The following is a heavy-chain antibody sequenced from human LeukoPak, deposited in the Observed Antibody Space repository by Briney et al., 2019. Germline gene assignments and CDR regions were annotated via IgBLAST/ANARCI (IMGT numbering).Heavy chain of an antibody. CDR3: AREYSTGDLSAFDN. CDR1: GFTFSSYG. V-gene: IGHV3-33*01. Sequence: PGGSLRLSCAASGFTFSSYGMHWVRQAPGKGLEWVAVIWYDGSNKYYADSVKGRFTISRDNSKNTLYLQMNSLRAEDTAVYYCAREYSTGDLSAFDNWGQGTMVTVSS. D-gene: IGHD2-21*02. CDR2: IWYDGSNK. J-gene: IGHJ3*02.